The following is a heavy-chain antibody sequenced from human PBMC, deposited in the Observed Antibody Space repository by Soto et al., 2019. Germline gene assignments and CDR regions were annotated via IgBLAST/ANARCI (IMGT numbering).Heavy chain of an antibody. V-gene: IGHV1-18*01. CDR2: ISAYNGNT. D-gene: IGHD6-13*01. CDR3: ARDLALFIAAAGPQGDY. Sequence: QVQLVQSGAEVKKPGASVKVSCKASGYTFTSYGISWVRQAPGQGLEWMGWISAYNGNTNYAQKLQSRVTMTTDTSTSPAYMELRSLRSDDTAVYYCARDLALFIAAAGPQGDYGGQGTLVTVSS. J-gene: IGHJ4*02. CDR1: GYTFTSYG.